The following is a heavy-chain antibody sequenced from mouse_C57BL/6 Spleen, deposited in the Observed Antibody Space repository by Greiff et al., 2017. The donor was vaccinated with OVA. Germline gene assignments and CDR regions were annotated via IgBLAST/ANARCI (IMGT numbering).Heavy chain of an antibody. V-gene: IGHV5-9-1*02. CDR2: ISSGGDYI. Sequence: EVQRVESGEGLVKPGGSLKLSCAASGFTFSSYAMSWVRQTPEKRLEWVAYISSGGDYIYYADTVKGRFTISRDNARNTLYLQMSSLKSEDTAMYYCTRDGRGSSSYYFDYWGQGTTLTVSS. CDR3: TRDGRGSSSYYFDY. CDR1: GFTFSSYA. J-gene: IGHJ2*01. D-gene: IGHD1-1*01.